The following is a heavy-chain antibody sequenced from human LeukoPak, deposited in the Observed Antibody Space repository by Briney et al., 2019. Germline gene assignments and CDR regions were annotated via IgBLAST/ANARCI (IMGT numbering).Heavy chain of an antibody. CDR3: GRDWKMDY. J-gene: IGHJ4*02. D-gene: IGHD1-1*01. Sequence: GGSLRLSCAASGFTVSSNYMSWVRQAPGKGLEWVSATSEDGGDTKYAESVKGRFTLSRDNSRNTVYLQMNSLRVEDTAIYYCGRDWKMDYWGQGTLVTVSS. V-gene: IGHV3-23*01. CDR2: TSEDGGDT. CDR1: GFTVSSNY.